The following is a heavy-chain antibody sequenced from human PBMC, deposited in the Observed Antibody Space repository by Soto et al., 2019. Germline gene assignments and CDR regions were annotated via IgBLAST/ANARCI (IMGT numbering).Heavy chain of an antibody. CDR1: GFTFSSYG. V-gene: IGHV3-33*01. CDR2: IWYDGSNK. CDR3: ASGLTMVRGANDAFDI. J-gene: IGHJ3*02. Sequence: PGGSLRLSCAASGFTFSSYGMHWVRQAPGKGLEWVAVIWYDGSNKYYADSVKGRFTISRDNSKNTLYLQMNSLRAEDTAVYYCASGLTMVRGANDAFDIWGQGTMVTVSS. D-gene: IGHD3-10*01.